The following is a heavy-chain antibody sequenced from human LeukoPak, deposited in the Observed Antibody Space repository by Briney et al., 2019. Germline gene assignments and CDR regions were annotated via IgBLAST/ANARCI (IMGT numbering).Heavy chain of an antibody. J-gene: IGHJ6*04. CDR2: INTRGSTI. Sequence: GGSLRLSCAASGFTFTNYEMNWVRQAPGKGLEWVSYINTRGSTIYYADSVKGRFTISRDNAKNSLYLQMNSLRPEDTAVYYCARDREQQLAEFYYYYGMDVWGKGTTVTVSS. D-gene: IGHD6-13*01. CDR3: ARDREQQLAEFYYYYGMDV. V-gene: IGHV3-48*03. CDR1: GFTFTNYE.